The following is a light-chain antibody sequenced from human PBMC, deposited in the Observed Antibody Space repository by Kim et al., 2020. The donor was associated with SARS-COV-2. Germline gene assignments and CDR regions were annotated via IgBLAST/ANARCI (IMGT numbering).Light chain of an antibody. CDR2: GAS. CDR3: QQYGSSPLYT. CDR1: QSVGNSY. J-gene: IGKJ2*01. V-gene: IGKV3-20*01. Sequence: SPGERATLSCRASQSVGNSYLAWYQQKPGQAPRLLIYGASTRAIGIPDRFSGSGSGTDFTLTISRLGPEDFAVYYCQQYGSSPLYTFGQGTKLEI.